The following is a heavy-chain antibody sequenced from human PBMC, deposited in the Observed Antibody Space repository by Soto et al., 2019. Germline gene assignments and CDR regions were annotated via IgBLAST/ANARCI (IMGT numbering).Heavy chain of an antibody. CDR3: ATANNTSPFDY. D-gene: IGHD1-26*01. CDR2: IIVDSGNT. CDR1: GFTCAASA. J-gene: IGHJ4*02. Sequence: SVKVSCQASGFTCAASAVQLVLQARGQSLEWIGRIIVDSGNTKSAEKFTERVSMSWDMSTTTAFMELRSLSSDDTAVYYCATANNTSPFDYWGLGTLVTVSS. V-gene: IGHV1-58*01.